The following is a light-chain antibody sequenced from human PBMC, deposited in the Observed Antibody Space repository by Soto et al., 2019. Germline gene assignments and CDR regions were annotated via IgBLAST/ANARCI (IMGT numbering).Light chain of an antibody. CDR2: GAS. CDR1: QTVRNNY. J-gene: IGKJ1*01. Sequence: EFVLTQSPGTLSLSPGERATLSCRASQTVRNNYLAWYQQKPGQAPRLLIYGASSRATGIPDRFSGSESGTGFTLTISRLEPEDFAVYYCQQYGSLSWTFGQGTKVDIK. V-gene: IGKV3-20*01. CDR3: QQYGSLSWT.